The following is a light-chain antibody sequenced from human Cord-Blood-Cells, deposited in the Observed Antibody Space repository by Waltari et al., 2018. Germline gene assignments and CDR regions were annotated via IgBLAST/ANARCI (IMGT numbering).Light chain of an antibody. Sequence: DIQMTQSPSTLSASVGDRVTITCRASQSISSWLAWYQQKPGKAPKLLIYKASSLESGVPSRFSGSGSGTDFTLTISSLQPEDFATYYCQQSYSTLALTFGGGTKVEIK. CDR2: KAS. CDR1: QSISSW. CDR3: QQSYSTLALT. J-gene: IGKJ4*01. V-gene: IGKV1-5*03.